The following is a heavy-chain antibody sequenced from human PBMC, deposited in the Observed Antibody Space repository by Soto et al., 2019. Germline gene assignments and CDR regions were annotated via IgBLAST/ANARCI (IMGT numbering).Heavy chain of an antibody. CDR2: IHSDDST. CDR3: AREAGSSRYYYGSDV. Sequence: PGGSLRLSCAASGFTFRDYAMNWVRLSPGKGLEWVSVIHSDDSTYYADSVKGRFTISRDNSKNTLFLQLNSLRAEDTAVYYCAREAGSSRYYYGSDVWGQGTTVTVSS. V-gene: IGHV3-53*01. CDR1: GFTFRDYA. D-gene: IGHD3-10*01. J-gene: IGHJ6*02.